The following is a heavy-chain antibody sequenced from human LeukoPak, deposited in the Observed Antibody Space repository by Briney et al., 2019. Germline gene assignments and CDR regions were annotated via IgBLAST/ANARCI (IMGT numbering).Heavy chain of an antibody. CDR1: GFTFSSYA. J-gene: IGHJ4*02. CDR3: AKDWLQYYDSSGYTFDY. D-gene: IGHD3-22*01. Sequence: QTGRSLRLSCAASGFTFSSYAMSWVRQAPGKGLEWVSAISGSGGSTYYADSVKSRFTISRDNSKNTLYLQMNSLRAEDTAVYYCAKDWLQYYDSSGYTFDYWGQGTLVTVSS. CDR2: ISGSGGST. V-gene: IGHV3-23*01.